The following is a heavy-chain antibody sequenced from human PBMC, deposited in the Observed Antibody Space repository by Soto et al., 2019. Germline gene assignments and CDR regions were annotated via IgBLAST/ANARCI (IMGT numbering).Heavy chain of an antibody. CDR3: ARESSAGRGPYYFDY. Sequence: SGPTLVNPTQTLTLTCTFSGFSLSTSGVGVGWIRQPPGKALEWLALIYWNDDKRYSPSLRSRLTITKDTSKNQVVLTMTNMDPVDTATYYCARESSAGRGPYYFDYWGQGTLVTVSS. D-gene: IGHD6-13*01. J-gene: IGHJ4*02. CDR2: IYWNDDK. CDR1: GFSLSTSGVG. V-gene: IGHV2-5*01.